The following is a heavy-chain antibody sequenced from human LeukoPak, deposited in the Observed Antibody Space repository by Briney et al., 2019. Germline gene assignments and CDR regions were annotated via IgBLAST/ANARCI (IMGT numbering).Heavy chain of an antibody. V-gene: IGHV4-39*01. D-gene: IGHD5-12*01. Sequence: TSETLSLTCTVSGGSISSSSYYWGWIRQPPGKGLEWIGSITNSGSISYNPSLKSRVTISIDTSKNQFSLKLNSVTAADTAVYYCARYIEATMLDYWGQGTLVTVSS. CDR3: ARYIEATMLDY. CDR1: GGSISSSSYY. CDR2: ITNSGSI. J-gene: IGHJ4*02.